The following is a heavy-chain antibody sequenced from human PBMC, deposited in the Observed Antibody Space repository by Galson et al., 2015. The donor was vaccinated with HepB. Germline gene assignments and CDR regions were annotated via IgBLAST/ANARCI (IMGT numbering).Heavy chain of an antibody. Sequence: SVKVSCKASGATFSSYTISWVRQAPGQGLEWMGRIIPILGIANYAQKFQGRVTITADKSTSTAYMELSSLRSEDTAVYYCARDRSLDYGMDVWGQGTTVTVSS. CDR3: ARDRSLDYGMDV. CDR2: IIPILGIA. CDR1: GATFSSYT. V-gene: IGHV1-69*04. D-gene: IGHD3-10*01. J-gene: IGHJ6*02.